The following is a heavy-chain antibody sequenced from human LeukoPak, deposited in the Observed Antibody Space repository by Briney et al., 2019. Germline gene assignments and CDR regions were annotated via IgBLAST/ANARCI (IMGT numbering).Heavy chain of an antibody. J-gene: IGHJ3*02. V-gene: IGHV3-48*03. Sequence: PGGSLRLSCAASGFTFSSYEMNWVRQAPGQGLEWVSYISGGGTTIYYADSVKGRSTISRDNARNSLYLHMNSLRAEDTAVYYCATETENSNYDAFDIWGQGTMVTVSS. D-gene: IGHD4-11*01. CDR3: ATETENSNYDAFDI. CDR1: GFTFSSYE. CDR2: ISGGGTTI.